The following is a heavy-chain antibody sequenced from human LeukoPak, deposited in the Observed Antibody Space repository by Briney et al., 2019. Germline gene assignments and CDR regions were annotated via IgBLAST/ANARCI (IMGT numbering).Heavy chain of an antibody. CDR3: ASGLYYYDSSGSYYFDY. Sequence: GGSLRLSCAASGFTFSTYSMNWVRQAPGKGLEWVSSISSSGSYIYHADSVKGRFTISRDNAKNSLYLQMNSLRAEDTAVYYCASGLYYYDSSGSYYFDYWGQGTLVTVSS. CDR2: ISSSGSYI. CDR1: GFTFSTYS. J-gene: IGHJ4*02. D-gene: IGHD3-22*01. V-gene: IGHV3-21*01.